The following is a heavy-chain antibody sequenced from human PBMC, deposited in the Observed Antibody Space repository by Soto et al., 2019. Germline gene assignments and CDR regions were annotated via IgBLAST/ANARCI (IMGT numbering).Heavy chain of an antibody. J-gene: IGHJ6*02. CDR2: IYYRGNT. CDR1: CYSISPFY. Sequence: SETLSPTCSVFCYSISPFYWSCIPQSPGKGLEWIANIYYRGNTNYNPSLESRVTISIDTSKNQFSLKLNSLTAADTAVYYCARHSKKTGDFDYYYGMDVWGQGTTVT. D-gene: IGHD7-27*01. V-gene: IGHV4-59*08. CDR3: ARHSKKTGDFDYYYGMDV.